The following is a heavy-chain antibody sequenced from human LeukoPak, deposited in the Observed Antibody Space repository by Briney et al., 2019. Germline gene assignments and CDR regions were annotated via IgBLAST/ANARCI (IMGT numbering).Heavy chain of an antibody. D-gene: IGHD3-10*01. CDR1: GFPVKTNY. V-gene: IGHV3-53*01. CDR3: ARGRGVNAFDI. CDR2: IYSDGDT. J-gene: IGHJ3*02. Sequence: GGSLRLSCRVSGFPVKTNYMTWVRQAPGKGLEWVSVIYSDGDTFYGDSVKGRFTFSRDDSHNTLHLQMNSLRGEDTAMYYCARGRGVNAFDIWGQGTMVTVSS.